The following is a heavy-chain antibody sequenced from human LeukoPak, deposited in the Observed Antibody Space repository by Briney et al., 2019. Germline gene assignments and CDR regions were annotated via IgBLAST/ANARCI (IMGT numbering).Heavy chain of an antibody. J-gene: IGHJ6*03. CDR3: AKDGKYCSSTSCFYMDV. D-gene: IGHD2-2*01. CDR2: IRYDGSNK. CDR1: GFTFSSYG. Sequence: GGSLRLSCPASGFTFSSYGMYWVRQTPGKGLEWVAFIRYDGSNKYYADSVKGRFTISRDNSKNTLYLQMNSLRAEDTAVYYCAKDGKYCSSTSCFYMDVWGEGTTVTISS. V-gene: IGHV3-30*02.